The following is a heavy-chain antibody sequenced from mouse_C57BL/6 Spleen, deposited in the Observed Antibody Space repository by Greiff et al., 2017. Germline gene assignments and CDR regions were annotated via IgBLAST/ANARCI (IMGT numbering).Heavy chain of an antibody. D-gene: IGHD1-1*01. CDR2: IYPSDSET. CDR3: ARGDYGSSPFAY. J-gene: IGHJ3*01. Sequence: QVQLQQPGAELVRPGSSVKLSCKASGYTFTSYWMDWVKQRPGQGLEWIGNIYPSDSETHYNQKFKDKATLTVDNSSSTAYMQLSSLTSEDSAVYYGARGDYGSSPFAYWGQGTLVTVSA. V-gene: IGHV1-61*01. CDR1: GYTFTSYW.